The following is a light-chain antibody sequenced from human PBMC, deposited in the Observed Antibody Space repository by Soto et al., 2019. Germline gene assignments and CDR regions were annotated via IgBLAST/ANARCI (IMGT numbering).Light chain of an antibody. J-gene: IGKJ2*01. CDR3: QEARRYT. Sequence: EIVLTQSPATLSLSPGERATLSCRASQSVSSYLAWYQQKPGQAPRLLIYDASNRAPGIAARFNGSGSSTDFTLTSSSLVSEDFSVYYCQEARRYTFGQGTKLESK. CDR1: QSVSSY. CDR2: DAS. V-gene: IGKV3-11*01.